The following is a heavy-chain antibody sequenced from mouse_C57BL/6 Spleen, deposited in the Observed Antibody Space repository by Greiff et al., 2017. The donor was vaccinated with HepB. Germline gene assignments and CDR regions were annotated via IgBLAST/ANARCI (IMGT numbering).Heavy chain of an antibody. CDR3: ARALHYYGRTPDYYAMDY. Sequence: EVQRVESGGGLVKPGGSLKLSCAASGFTFSDYGMHWVRQAPEKGLEWVAYISSGSSTIYYADTVKGRFTISRDNAKNTLFLQMTSLRSEDTAMYYCARALHYYGRTPDYYAMDYWGQGTSVTVSS. J-gene: IGHJ4*01. CDR2: ISSGSSTI. V-gene: IGHV5-17*01. CDR1: GFTFSDYG. D-gene: IGHD1-1*01.